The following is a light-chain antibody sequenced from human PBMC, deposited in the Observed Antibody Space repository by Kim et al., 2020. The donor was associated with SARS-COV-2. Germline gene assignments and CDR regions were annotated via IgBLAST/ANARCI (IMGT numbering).Light chain of an antibody. V-gene: IGKV3-15*01. Sequence: VSPGETASPSRRARQSASSSLARCKQKPGEAPRLLIYGEATRGTGMPARFSGRGSGTEFTLTISSLQSEDLAVYYCQKYNNWPRTSGQGTKVDSK. CDR3: QKYNNWPRT. J-gene: IGKJ1*01. CDR1: QSASSS. CDR2: GEA.